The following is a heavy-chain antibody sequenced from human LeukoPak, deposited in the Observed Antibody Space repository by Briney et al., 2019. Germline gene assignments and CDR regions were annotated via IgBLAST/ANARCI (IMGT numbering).Heavy chain of an antibody. CDR1: GGTFSSYA. V-gene: IGHV1-69*06. Sequence: ASVKVSCKASGGTFSSYAISWVRQAPGQGLXXMGGIIPIFGTANYAQKFQGRVTIIADKSTSTAYMELSSLRSEDTAVYYCARMGIQLTFDYWGQGTLVTVSS. D-gene: IGHD5-18*01. J-gene: IGHJ4*02. CDR2: IIPIFGTA. CDR3: ARMGIQLTFDY.